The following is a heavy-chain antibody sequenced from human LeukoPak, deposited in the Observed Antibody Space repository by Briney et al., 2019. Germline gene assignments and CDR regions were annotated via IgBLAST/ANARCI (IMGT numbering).Heavy chain of an antibody. Sequence: GGALRLSCTASGFTFSSYAMNWVRQAPGKGLEWVSSITSSGSYIYYADSVKGRFTISRDNARNSMYLQMNSLRAEDTAIYYCARAEALKFRDFDYWGQGTLVTVSS. V-gene: IGHV3-21*01. J-gene: IGHJ4*02. CDR1: GFTFSSYA. CDR3: ARAEALKFRDFDY. CDR2: ITSSGSYI.